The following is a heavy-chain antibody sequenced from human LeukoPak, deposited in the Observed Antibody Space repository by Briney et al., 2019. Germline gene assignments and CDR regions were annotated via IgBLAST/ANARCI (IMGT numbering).Heavy chain of an antibody. J-gene: IGHJ4*02. CDR3: ARVRKDYGDYYFNY. CDR2: ISSSSSTI. CDR1: GFTFSSYS. Sequence: GGPLRLSCAASGFTFSSYSMNWVRQAPGKGLEWVSYISSSSSTIYYADSVKGRFTISRDNAKNSLYLQMNSLRAEDTAVYYCARVRKDYGDYYFNYWGQGTLVTVSS. V-gene: IGHV3-48*01. D-gene: IGHD4-17*01.